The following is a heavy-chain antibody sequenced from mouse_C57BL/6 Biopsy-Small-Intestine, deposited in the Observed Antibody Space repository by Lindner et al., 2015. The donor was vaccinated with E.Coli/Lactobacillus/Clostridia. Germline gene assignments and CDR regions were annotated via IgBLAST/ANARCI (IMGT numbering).Heavy chain of an antibody. V-gene: IGHV1-7*01. Sequence: VQLQESGAELAKPGASVKLSCKASGYIFISYWMHWVKQRPGQGLEWIGYSNPSSGSIKYNQKFKDKATLTADKSSSTAYMQLSSLTYEDSAVYYCARVGSSYYWYFDVWGTGTTVTVSS. CDR3: ARVGSSYYWYFDV. CDR2: SNPSSGSI. D-gene: IGHD1-1*01. CDR1: GYIFISYW. J-gene: IGHJ1*03.